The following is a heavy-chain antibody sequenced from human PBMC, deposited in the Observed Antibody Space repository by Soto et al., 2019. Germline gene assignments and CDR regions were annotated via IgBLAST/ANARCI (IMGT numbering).Heavy chain of an antibody. D-gene: IGHD3-10*01. J-gene: IGHJ5*02. CDR2: IKSKTGGGTT. CDR3: TTAFITMVRGVIVP. Sequence: EVQLVESGGGLVEPGGSLTLSCAASGFTFSNAWMSWVRQAPGKGLEWVGRIKSKTGGGTTDYVAPVKGRFTISRNDSKNTLYLQMISLKTEDTAVYYCTTAFITMVRGVIVPWGQGTLVTVSS. V-gene: IGHV3-15*01. CDR1: GFTFSNAW.